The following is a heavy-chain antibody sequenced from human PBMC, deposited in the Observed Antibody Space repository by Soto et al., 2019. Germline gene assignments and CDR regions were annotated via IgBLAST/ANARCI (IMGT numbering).Heavy chain of an antibody. J-gene: IGHJ4*02. CDR3: AKSSGYDFWSGYYFDYFDY. CDR2: ISGSGGST. V-gene: IGHV3-23*01. CDR1: GFTFSSYA. Sequence: EVRLLESGGGLVQPGGSLRLSCAASGFTFSSYAMSWVRQAPGKGLEWVSAISGSGGSTYYADSVKGRFTISRDNSKNTLYLQMNSLRAEDTAVYYCAKSSGYDFWSGYYFDYFDYWGQGTLVNVSS. D-gene: IGHD3-3*01.